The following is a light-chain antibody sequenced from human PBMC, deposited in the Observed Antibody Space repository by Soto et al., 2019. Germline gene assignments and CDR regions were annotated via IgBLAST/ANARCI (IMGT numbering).Light chain of an antibody. CDR2: GNS. CDR3: QSYDSSLSGSV. J-gene: IGLJ2*01. Sequence: QPVLPQPPSVSGAPGQRVTLSCTGSSSNIGAGYDVHWYQHLPGTAPKLLIYGNSNRPSGVPDRFSGSQSGTSASLAITGLQAEDEAEYYCQSYDSSLSGSVFGGGTKVTVL. V-gene: IGLV1-40*01. CDR1: SSNIGAGYD.